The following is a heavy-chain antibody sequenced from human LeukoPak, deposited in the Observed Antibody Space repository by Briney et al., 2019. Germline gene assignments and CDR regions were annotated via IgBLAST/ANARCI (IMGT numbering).Heavy chain of an antibody. CDR2: IHYSGST. V-gene: IGHV4-59*02. CDR3: ARVLHSGRSDY. J-gene: IGHJ4*02. Sequence: SETLSLTCTVSGGSVCPYYWSWLRQPPGKGLEWIGYIHYSGSTKYNPSLKSRVTISVDTSKNQCSLKLSSMTAADTAVYYCARVLHSGRSDYWGQGSLVTVSS. D-gene: IGHD3-10*01. CDR1: GGSVCPYY.